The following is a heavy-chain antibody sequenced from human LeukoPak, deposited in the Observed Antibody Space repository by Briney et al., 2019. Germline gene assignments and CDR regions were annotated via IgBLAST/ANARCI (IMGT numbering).Heavy chain of an antibody. D-gene: IGHD3-22*01. Sequence: ASVKVSCKASGYTFTDYTMHWLRQAPGQRLDWMGWINGGSGNTKYSPEFQGRVTITRDTSASTAYMELSSLRSEDTAVYYCARHHPHYYDSSGYYEDYYYYGMDVWGQGTTVTVSS. CDR3: ARHHPHYYDSSGYYEDYYYYGMDV. CDR2: INGGSGNT. V-gene: IGHV1-3*03. J-gene: IGHJ6*02. CDR1: GYTFTDYT.